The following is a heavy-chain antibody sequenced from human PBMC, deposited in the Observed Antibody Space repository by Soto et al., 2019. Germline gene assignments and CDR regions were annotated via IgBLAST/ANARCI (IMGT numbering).Heavy chain of an antibody. J-gene: IGHJ4*02. CDR3: AKDLGYYYDSSGYSILDY. CDR1: GFTFSSYG. V-gene: IGHV3-30*18. D-gene: IGHD3-22*01. Sequence: QVQLVESGGGVVQPGRSLRLSCAASGFTFSSYGMHWVRQAPGKGLEWVAVISYDGSNKYYADSVKGRFTISRDNSKNTLYLQMNSLRAEDTAAYYCAKDLGYYYDSSGYSILDYWGQGTLVTVYS. CDR2: ISYDGSNK.